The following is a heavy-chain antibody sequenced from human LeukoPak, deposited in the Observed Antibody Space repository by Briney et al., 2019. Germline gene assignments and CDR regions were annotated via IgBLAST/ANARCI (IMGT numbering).Heavy chain of an antibody. V-gene: IGHV3-23*01. CDR2: ISGSGGST. CDR3: AKAPTYYYGSGSYSVLDY. D-gene: IGHD3-10*01. Sequence: PGGSLRLSCAASGFTFSSDGMSWVRQAPGKGLEWVSAISGSGGSTYYADSVKGRFTISRDNSKNTLYLQMNSLRAEDTAVYYCAKAPTYYYGSGSYSVLDYWGQGTLVTVSS. J-gene: IGHJ4*02. CDR1: GFTFSSDG.